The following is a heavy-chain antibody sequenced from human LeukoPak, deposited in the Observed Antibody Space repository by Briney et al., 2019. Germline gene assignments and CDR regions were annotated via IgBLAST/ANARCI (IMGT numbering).Heavy chain of an antibody. CDR1: GFTFSSFW. J-gene: IGHJ4*02. Sequence: GRSLRLSCAASGFTFSSFWMHWVRQAPGKGLVWVSRVKSDGRSATYADSVKGRFTISRDNAKNTLYLQMNSLRAEDTAVYYCARDQCSGPNCQVALDYWGQGTLVTVSS. D-gene: IGHD2-2*01. CDR2: VKSDGRSA. CDR3: ARDQCSGPNCQVALDY. V-gene: IGHV3-74*01.